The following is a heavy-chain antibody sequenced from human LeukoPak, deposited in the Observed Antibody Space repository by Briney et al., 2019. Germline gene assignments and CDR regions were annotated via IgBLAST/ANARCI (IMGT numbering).Heavy chain of an antibody. V-gene: IGHV4-38-2*02. CDR1: GYSISSGYY. Sequence: SETLSLTCTVSGYSISSGYYWSWIRQPPGKGLEWIGYIYYSGSTNYNPSLKSRVTISVDTSKNQFSLKLSSVTAADTAVYYCARSSSWSYFDYWGQGTLVTVSS. CDR3: ARSSSWSYFDY. CDR2: IYYSGST. D-gene: IGHD6-13*01. J-gene: IGHJ4*02.